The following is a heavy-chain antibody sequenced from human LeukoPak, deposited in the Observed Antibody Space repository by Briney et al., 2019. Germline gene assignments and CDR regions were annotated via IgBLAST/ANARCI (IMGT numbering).Heavy chain of an antibody. J-gene: IGHJ6*02. V-gene: IGHV3-7*01. D-gene: IGHD3-9*01. CDR2: IKQDGSAK. CDR1: GFTFSSYW. CDR3: ARDDGYDILPGYFRYYYYGMDA. Sequence: GGSLRLSCAASGFTFSSYWMSWVRQAPGKGLEWVANIKQDGSAKYYVDSVKGRFTISRDNAKNSLYLQMNSLRAEDTAVYYCARDDGYDILPGYFRYYYYGMDAWAKGPRSPSP.